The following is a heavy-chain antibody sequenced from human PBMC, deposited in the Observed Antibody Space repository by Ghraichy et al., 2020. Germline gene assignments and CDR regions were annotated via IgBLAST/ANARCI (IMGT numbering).Heavy chain of an antibody. J-gene: IGHJ4*02. CDR2: ISAYNGNT. CDR3: ARAGEQWTTEKAIDY. CDR1: GYTFTSYG. V-gene: IGHV1-18*04. Sequence: ASVKVSCKASGYTFTSYGISWVRQAPGQGLEWMGWISAYNGNTNYAQKLQGRVTMTTDTSTSTAYMELRSLRSDDTAVYYCARAGEQWTTEKAIDYWGQGTLVTVSS. D-gene: IGHD6-19*01.